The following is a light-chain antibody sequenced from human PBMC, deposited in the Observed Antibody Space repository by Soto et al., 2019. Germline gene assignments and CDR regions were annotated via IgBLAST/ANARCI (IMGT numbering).Light chain of an antibody. J-gene: IGLJ2*01. CDR3: AAWDDSLNGYVV. Sequence: QSVLTQPPSASGTPGQRVNISSSGSSSNIGSNTVNWYQQLPGTAPKLLIYSNNQRPSGVPDRFSGSKSGTSASLAISGLQSEDEADYYCAAWDDSLNGYVVFGGGTKLTVL. CDR2: SNN. CDR1: SSNIGSNT. V-gene: IGLV1-44*01.